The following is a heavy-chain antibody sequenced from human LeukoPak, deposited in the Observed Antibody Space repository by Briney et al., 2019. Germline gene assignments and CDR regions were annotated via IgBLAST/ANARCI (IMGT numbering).Heavy chain of an antibody. CDR2: IIPIFGTA. J-gene: IGHJ3*02. CDR3: ARSPTYSSSWYGEAFDI. V-gene: IGHV1-69*05. D-gene: IGHD6-13*01. Sequence: GASVKVSCKASGGTFSSYAISWVRQAPGQGLEWMGGIIPIFGTANYAQKFQGRVTITTDESTSTAYMELSSLRSEDTAVYYCARSPTYSSSWYGEAFDIWGQGTMVTVSS. CDR1: GGTFSSYA.